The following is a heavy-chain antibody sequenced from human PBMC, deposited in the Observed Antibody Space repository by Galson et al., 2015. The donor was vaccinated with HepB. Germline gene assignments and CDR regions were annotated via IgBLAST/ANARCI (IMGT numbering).Heavy chain of an antibody. CDR1: GFTFSSYE. D-gene: IGHD5-18*01. V-gene: IGHV3-48*03. CDR3: AGNTAMVIFRFDY. Sequence: SLRLSCAASGFTFSSYEMDWVRQAPGKGLEWVSYISSSGSTIYYADSVKGRFTISRDNAKNSLYLQMNSLRAEDTAVYYCAGNTAMVIFRFDYWGQGTLVTVSS. J-gene: IGHJ4*02. CDR2: ISSSGSTI.